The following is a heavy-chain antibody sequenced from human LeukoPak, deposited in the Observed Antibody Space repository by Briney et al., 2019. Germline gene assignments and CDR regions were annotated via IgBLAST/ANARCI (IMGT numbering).Heavy chain of an antibody. D-gene: IGHD3-16*01. CDR2: IYYSGST. J-gene: IGHJ3*02. V-gene: IGHV4-59*01. CDR1: GGSISIYY. CDR3: ARRNHPYPDGGGAFDI. Sequence: SETLSLTCTVSGGSISIYYWSWIRQPPGKGLEWIGYIYYSGSTNYNPSLKSRVTISVDTSKNQFSLKLSSVTAADTAVYYCARRNHPYPDGGGAFDIWGQGTMVTVSS.